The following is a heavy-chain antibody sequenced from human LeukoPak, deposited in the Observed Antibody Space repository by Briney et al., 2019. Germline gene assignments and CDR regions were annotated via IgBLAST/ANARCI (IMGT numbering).Heavy chain of an antibody. Sequence: SGPTLVKPTQTLTLTCTFSGFSLNTNAVAVGWVRQLPGQALEWLTFIYGNDDKRYSPPLASRLTITKDTSKNQVVLTMTDMDYVDTATYYCVHRTMVTSVDHWGQGTLVTVSS. J-gene: IGHJ4*02. V-gene: IGHV2-5*01. CDR2: IYGNDDK. CDR3: VHRTMVTSVDH. CDR1: GFSLNTNAVA. D-gene: IGHD4-17*01.